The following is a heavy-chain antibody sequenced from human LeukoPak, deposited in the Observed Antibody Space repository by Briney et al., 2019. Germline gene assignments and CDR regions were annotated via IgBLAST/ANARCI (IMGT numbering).Heavy chain of an antibody. Sequence: PGGSLRLSCAASGLTFSSYAMHWVRQAPGKGLEWVAVISYDGSNKYYADSVKGRFTISRDNSKNTLYLQMNSLRAEDTAVYYCARDGLPKQWLVLSSTDLYFDYWGQGTLVTVSS. D-gene: IGHD6-19*01. J-gene: IGHJ4*02. CDR1: GLTFSSYA. CDR3: ARDGLPKQWLVLSSTDLYFDY. V-gene: IGHV3-30-3*01. CDR2: ISYDGSNK.